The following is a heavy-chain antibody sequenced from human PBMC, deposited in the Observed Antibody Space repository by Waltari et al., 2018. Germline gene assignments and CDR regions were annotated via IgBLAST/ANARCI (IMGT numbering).Heavy chain of an antibody. CDR3: ARDAWTYFYESSGPDNWFDP. D-gene: IGHD3-22*01. J-gene: IGHJ5*02. Sequence: QVQLLESGGGVVQPGSSLRLSCAASGFTFGSSGLHWVRQAPGKGLEWVAIISHDGTSKYYADSVNGRFTISRDNSKSTLYLQMHSLRVEDTAVYYCARDAWTYFYESSGPDNWFDPWGQGTLVTVSS. V-gene: IGHV3-30-3*01. CDR2: ISHDGTSK. CDR1: GFTFGSSG.